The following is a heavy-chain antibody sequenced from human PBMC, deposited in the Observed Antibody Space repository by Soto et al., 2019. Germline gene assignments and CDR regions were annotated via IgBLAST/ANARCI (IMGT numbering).Heavy chain of an antibody. CDR2: INPNSGGT. V-gene: IGHV1-2*02. D-gene: IGHD5-18*01. Sequence: ASVKVSCKASGYTFTGYYMHWVRQAPGQGLEWMGWINPNSGGTNYAQKFQGRVTMTRDTSISTAYMELSRLRSDDTAVYYCARRTAMVYYYYGMDVWGQGTTVTSP. CDR1: GYTFTGYY. CDR3: ARRTAMVYYYYGMDV. J-gene: IGHJ6*02.